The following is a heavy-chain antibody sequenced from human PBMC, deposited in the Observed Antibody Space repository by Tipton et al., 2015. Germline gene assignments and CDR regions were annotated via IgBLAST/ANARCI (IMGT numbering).Heavy chain of an antibody. CDR3: ARGQSTHFFDP. Sequence: QSGAEVKKPGASVKVSRKASGYTFTSYGISWVRQAPGQGLEWMGWMSANSGVTGYAQKFQGRVTMTRDTSVRTAYMELSSLRSEDTAVYYCARGQSTHFFDPWGQGTLVTVSS. CDR1: GYTFTSYG. V-gene: IGHV1-8*02. D-gene: IGHD4-11*01. J-gene: IGHJ5*02. CDR2: MSANSGVT.